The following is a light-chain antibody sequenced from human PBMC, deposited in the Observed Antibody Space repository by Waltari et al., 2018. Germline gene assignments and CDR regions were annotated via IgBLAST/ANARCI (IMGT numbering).Light chain of an antibody. J-gene: IGLJ1*01. CDR2: EAT. V-gene: IGLV2-23*01. Sequence: QSALSQPAPVSWSPGQSPTTPCPGASTALARYNLVTWYQLHPNRAPKLIIYEATKRPSGISHRFSGAKSGATASLRISGLQADDEADYYCCSYTGSSTAYGCGGGTKVTVL. CDR1: STALARYNL. CDR3: CSYTGSSTAYG.